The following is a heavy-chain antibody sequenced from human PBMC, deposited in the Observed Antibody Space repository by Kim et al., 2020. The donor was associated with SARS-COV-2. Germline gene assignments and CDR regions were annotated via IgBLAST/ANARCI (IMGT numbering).Heavy chain of an antibody. V-gene: IGHV3-13*01. J-gene: IGHJ4*02. CDR2: IGTAGDT. CDR3: ARGYSSSWHLFDY. CDR1: GFTFSSYD. Sequence: GGSLRLSCAASGFTFSSYDMHWVRQATGKGLEWVSAIGTAGDTYYPGSVKGRFTISRENAKNSLYLQMNSLRAGDTAVYYCARGYSSSWHLFDYWGQGTLVTVSS. D-gene: IGHD6-13*01.